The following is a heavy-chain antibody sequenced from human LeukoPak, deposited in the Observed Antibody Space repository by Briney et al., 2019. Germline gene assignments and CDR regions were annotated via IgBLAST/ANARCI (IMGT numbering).Heavy chain of an antibody. D-gene: IGHD1-14*01. CDR2: ISWNSGSI. Sequence: PGGSLRLSCAASGFTFDDYAMHWVRQAPGKGLEWVSGISWNSGSIGYADSVKGRFTISRDNAKNSLYLQMNSLRAEDTALYYWAKDNEGDHHYIDVWGKGNTVTVSS. V-gene: IGHV3-9*01. CDR3: AKDNEGDHHYIDV. J-gene: IGHJ6*03. CDR1: GFTFDDYA.